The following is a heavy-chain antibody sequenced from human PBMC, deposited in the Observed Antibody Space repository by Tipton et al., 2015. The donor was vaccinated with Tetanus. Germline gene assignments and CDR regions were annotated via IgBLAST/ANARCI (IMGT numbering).Heavy chain of an antibody. CDR2: VYYSGTT. CDR3: VTNWASVNYGLDV. J-gene: IGHJ6*02. Sequence: LRLSCNVSGGSISSPSYYWGWIRQPPGKGLEWIGSVYYSGTTYYNPSLRNRLTVSRDTSKNQFSLNLKSVTAADTAVYYCVTNWASVNYGLDVWGQGTTVTFSS. D-gene: IGHD7-27*01. CDR1: GGSISSPSYY. V-gene: IGHV4-39*01.